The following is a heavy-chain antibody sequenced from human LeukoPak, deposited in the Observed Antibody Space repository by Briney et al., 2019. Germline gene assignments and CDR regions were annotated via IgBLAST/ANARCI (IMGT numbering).Heavy chain of an antibody. CDR3: ARGFKGTSYYYYYMDV. D-gene: IGHD2-2*01. Sequence: PETLSLTCAVYGGSFSGYYWSWIRQPPGKGLEWIGEINHSGSTNYNPSLKSRVTISVDTSKNQFSLKLSSVTAADTAVYYCARGFKGTSYYYYYMDVWGKGTTVTVSS. CDR1: GGSFSGYY. CDR2: INHSGST. V-gene: IGHV4-34*01. J-gene: IGHJ6*03.